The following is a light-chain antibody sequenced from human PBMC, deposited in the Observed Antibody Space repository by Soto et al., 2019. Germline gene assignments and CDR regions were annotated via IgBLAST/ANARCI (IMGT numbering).Light chain of an antibody. CDR3: QHYVGFTWT. CDR2: SAS. V-gene: IGKV3-20*01. Sequence: ENVLTQSPGTLSLSPGETATLSCRASQSVSSTYLAWYQQKPGQAPRLLIYSASSRATGIPDRFSGSGSGTDFTLTISRLEPEDFAVYYCQHYVGFTWTFGRGTKVDIK. J-gene: IGKJ1*01. CDR1: QSVSSTY.